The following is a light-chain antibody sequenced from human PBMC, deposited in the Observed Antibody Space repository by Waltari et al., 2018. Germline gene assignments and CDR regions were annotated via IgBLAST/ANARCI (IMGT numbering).Light chain of an antibody. Sequence: QTVVTQEPSLSVSPGGTVTLTCALSSGSVSSTSYPTWYQQTPGQPPRTLVYKGISRSSGVPDRCSGSILGNTAALTLTGAQADDESDYYCSMYMGSGVWVFGGGTKLTVL. V-gene: IGLV8-61*01. CDR1: SGSVSSTSY. CDR3: SMYMGSGVWV. CDR2: KGI. J-gene: IGLJ3*02.